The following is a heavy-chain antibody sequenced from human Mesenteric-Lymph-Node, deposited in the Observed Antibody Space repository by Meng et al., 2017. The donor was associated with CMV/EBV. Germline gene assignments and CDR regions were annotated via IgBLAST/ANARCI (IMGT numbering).Heavy chain of an antibody. J-gene: IGHJ4*02. D-gene: IGHD1-1*01. Sequence: KVSCKASGYRFTGYYLHWVRQAPGQGLEWMGRINPNTGLTNYAQRFQGRVTMTRDTSISTGYMEVKRLRSEDTAVYYCARGDWNDVAWGQGTLVPSPQ. CDR3: ARGDWNDVA. CDR2: INPNTGLT. CDR1: GYRFTGYY. V-gene: IGHV1-2*06.